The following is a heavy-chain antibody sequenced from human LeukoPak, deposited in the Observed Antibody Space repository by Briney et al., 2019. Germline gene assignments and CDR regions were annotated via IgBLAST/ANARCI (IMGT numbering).Heavy chain of an antibody. CDR3: ASGPGNGDYVPYYYYYLKDV. CDR2: IYYSGST. D-gene: IGHD4-17*01. CDR1: GGSISSGGYY. J-gene: IGHJ6*03. V-gene: IGHV4-31*03. Sequence: PSETLSLTCTVSGGSISSGGYYWSWIRQHPGKGLEWIGYIYYSGSTYYNPSLKSRVTISVDTSKNQFSLKLSSVTAADTAVYYCASGPGNGDYVPYYYYYLKDVWGKGTTVTVSS.